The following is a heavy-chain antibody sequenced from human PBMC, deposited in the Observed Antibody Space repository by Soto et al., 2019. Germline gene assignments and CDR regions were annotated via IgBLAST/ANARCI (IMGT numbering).Heavy chain of an antibody. CDR2: IYYSGST. CDR3: ASDPSMQDAFDI. CDR1: GGSISSSSYY. Sequence: SETLSLTCTVSGGSISSSSYYWGWIRQPPGKGLEWIGSIYYSGSTYYNPSLKSRVTISVDTSKNQFSLKLSSVTAADTAVYYCASDPSMQDAFDIWGQGTMVTVSS. J-gene: IGHJ3*02. V-gene: IGHV4-39*01.